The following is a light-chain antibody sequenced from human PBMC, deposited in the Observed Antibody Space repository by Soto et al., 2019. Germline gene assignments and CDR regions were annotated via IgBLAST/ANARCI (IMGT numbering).Light chain of an antibody. CDR3: QKYGNFWT. V-gene: IGKV3-20*01. J-gene: IGKJ1*01. Sequence: EIVLTQSPGTLSLSPGERATLSCKTSQSRGSNFLAWYQHKPGQAPRLLIYGASSRATGIPDRFSGSGSGTDFSLTIRRLEPDDFAVYYCQKYGNFWTFGQGTKVDIK. CDR2: GAS. CDR1: QSRGSNF.